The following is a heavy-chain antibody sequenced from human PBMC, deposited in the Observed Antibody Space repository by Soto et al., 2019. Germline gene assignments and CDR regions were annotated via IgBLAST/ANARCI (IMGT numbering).Heavy chain of an antibody. Sequence: ASVKVSCKASGYTFTSYYMHWVRQAPGQGLEWMGIMNPSGGSTSYAQKFQGRVTMTRDTSTSTVYMELSSLRSEDTAVYYCAKDSGREVENYYYGMDVSGQGTTVTVAS. D-gene: IGHD1-26*01. CDR1: GYTFTSYY. CDR3: AKDSGREVENYYYGMDV. V-gene: IGHV1-46*03. J-gene: IGHJ6*02. CDR2: MNPSGGST.